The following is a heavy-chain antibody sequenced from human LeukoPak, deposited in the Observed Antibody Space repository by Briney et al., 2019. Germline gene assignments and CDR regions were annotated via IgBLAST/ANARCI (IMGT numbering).Heavy chain of an antibody. J-gene: IGHJ4*02. V-gene: IGHV3-7*01. CDR3: ARSTAGLDY. CDR1: GFTFSSYW. Sequence: GGSLRPSCVASGFTFSSYWIGSVRQAPGKGLEWVANIREDGGEKYYVDSVKGRFTISRDNAKNSVYLQMNSLRAEDTAMYYCARSTAGLDYWGQGTLVTVSS. CDR2: IREDGGEK. D-gene: IGHD6-13*01.